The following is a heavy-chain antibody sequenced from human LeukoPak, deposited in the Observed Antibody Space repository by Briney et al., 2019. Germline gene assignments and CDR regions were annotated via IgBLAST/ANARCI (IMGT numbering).Heavy chain of an antibody. J-gene: IGHJ4*02. D-gene: IGHD3-10*01. Sequence: SETLSLTCTVSGGSISSSSYYWGWIRRPPGKGLEWIGSIYYSGSTYYNPSLKSRVTISVDTSKNQFSLKLSSVTAADTAVYYCARGHGKVAMVRGVIITGAMYFDYWGQGTLVTVSS. CDR3: ARGHGKVAMVRGVIITGAMYFDY. V-gene: IGHV4-39*07. CDR2: IYYSGST. CDR1: GGSISSSSYY.